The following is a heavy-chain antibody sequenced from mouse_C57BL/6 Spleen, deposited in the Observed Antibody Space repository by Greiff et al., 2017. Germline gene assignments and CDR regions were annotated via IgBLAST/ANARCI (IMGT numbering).Heavy chain of an antibody. J-gene: IGHJ2*01. D-gene: IGHD1-1*01. CDR1: GYTFTDYY. Sequence: EVKLQQSGPVLVKPGASVKMSCKASGYTFTDYYMNWVKQSHGKSLEWIGVINPYNGGTSYNQKFKGKATLTVDKSSSTAYMELNSLTSEDSAVYYCARDLLLRDYFDYWGQGTTLTVSS. V-gene: IGHV1-19*01. CDR2: INPYNGGT. CDR3: ARDLLLRDYFDY.